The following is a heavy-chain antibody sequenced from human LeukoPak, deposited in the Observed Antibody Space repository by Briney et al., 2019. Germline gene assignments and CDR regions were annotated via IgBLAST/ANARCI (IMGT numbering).Heavy chain of an antibody. CDR1: GFTFLSYA. CDR3: AREIGRVSTGYGSTFRVRAEYFQY. Sequence: GGSLRLSCAASGFTFLSYAMHWVRQAPGKGLEWVAFISYDGSNRYYVDSVKGRFTISRDNSKNTVYLQMNSLRAEDTAVYYCAREIGRVSTGYGSTFRVRAEYFQYWGQGTLVTVSS. V-gene: IGHV3-30*04. CDR2: ISYDGSNR. J-gene: IGHJ1*01. D-gene: IGHD3-16*01.